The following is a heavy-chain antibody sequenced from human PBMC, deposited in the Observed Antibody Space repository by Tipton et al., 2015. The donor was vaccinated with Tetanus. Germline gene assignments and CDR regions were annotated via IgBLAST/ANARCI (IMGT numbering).Heavy chain of an antibody. CDR1: GFTFTNYW. CDR3: AGTNIPWGEAAY. CDR2: IKEDGSER. V-gene: IGHV3-7*01. J-gene: IGHJ4*02. Sequence: SGFTFTNYWLSWVRQAPGRGLEWVANIKEDGSERNYVDSVKGRFTISRDNARNSLYLQMNSLRAEDTAVYYCAGTNIPWGEAAYWGQGTLVTVSS. D-gene: IGHD3-16*01.